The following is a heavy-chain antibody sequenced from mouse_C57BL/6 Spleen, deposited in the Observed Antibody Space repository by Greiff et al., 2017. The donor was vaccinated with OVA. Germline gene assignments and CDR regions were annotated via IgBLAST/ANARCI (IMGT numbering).Heavy chain of an antibody. V-gene: IGHV5-17*01. CDR2: ISSGSSTI. CDR1: GFTFSDYG. D-gene: IGHD2-3*01. J-gene: IGHJ3*01. CDR3: ARGDGYAWFAY. Sequence: EVKLVESGGGLVKPGGSLKLSCAASGFTFSDYGMHWVRQAPEKGLEWVAYISSGSSTIYYADTVKGRFTISRDNAKNTLFLQMTSLRSEDTAMYYCARGDGYAWFAYWGQGTLVTVSA.